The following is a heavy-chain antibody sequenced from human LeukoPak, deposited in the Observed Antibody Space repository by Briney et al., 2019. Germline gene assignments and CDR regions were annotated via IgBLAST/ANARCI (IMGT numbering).Heavy chain of an antibody. CDR1: LLTPTSDW. CDR2: IYTDGSST. J-gene: IGHJ6*03. V-gene: IGHV3-74*01. CDR3: ARDGHNYYMDG. Sequence: QPRGSPRLSRAASLLTPTSDWVHWGRQSPGKRGGWVSRIYTDGSSTSYADSLQGRVTLSRDNAKKTMYLQMNSLRAEDTAVYYCARDGHNYYMDGWGKGTTVTVS. D-gene: IGHD5-24*01.